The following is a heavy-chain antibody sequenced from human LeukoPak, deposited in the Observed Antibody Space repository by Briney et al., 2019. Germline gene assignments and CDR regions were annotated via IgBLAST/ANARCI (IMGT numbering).Heavy chain of an antibody. CDR3: ARVGSRGYYFDY. Sequence: SETLSLTCTVSGGSINSYYRSWIRQPPGEGLEWIGYIYYSGSTNYNPSLKSRVTISVDTSKNQFSLKLSSVTAADTAVYYCARVGSRGYYFDYWGQGTLVTVSS. V-gene: IGHV4-59*01. CDR2: IYYSGST. CDR1: GGSINSYY. J-gene: IGHJ4*02. D-gene: IGHD3-10*01.